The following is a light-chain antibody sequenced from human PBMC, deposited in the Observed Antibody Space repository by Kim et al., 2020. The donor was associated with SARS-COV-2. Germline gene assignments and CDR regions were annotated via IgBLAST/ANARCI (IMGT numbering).Light chain of an antibody. CDR3: QQLSSYPYT. Sequence: DIQLTQSPSFLSASVGDRVTITCRASRDIKSHLAWFQQEPGKAPKLLIYAASTLQSGVPSRFSGSGSGTEFTLTVSSLQPEDFATYYCQQLSSYPYTFGQGTKLEI. J-gene: IGKJ2*01. V-gene: IGKV1-9*01. CDR2: AAS. CDR1: RDIKSH.